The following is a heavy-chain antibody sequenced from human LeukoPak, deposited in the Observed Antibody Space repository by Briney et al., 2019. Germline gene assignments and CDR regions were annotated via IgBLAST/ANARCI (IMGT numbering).Heavy chain of an antibody. V-gene: IGHV3-48*01. D-gene: IGHD5-18*01. CDR2: ISTSSTTI. J-gene: IGHJ4*02. CDR1: GFTFSSYA. CDR3: AKVKGGDTAMAIYFDY. Sequence: GGSLRLSCAASGFTFSSYAMHWVRQAPGKGLEWVSYISTSSTTIYYADSVKGRFTISRDNSKNTLYLQMNSLRAEDTAVYYCAKVKGGDTAMAIYFDYWGQGTLVTVSS.